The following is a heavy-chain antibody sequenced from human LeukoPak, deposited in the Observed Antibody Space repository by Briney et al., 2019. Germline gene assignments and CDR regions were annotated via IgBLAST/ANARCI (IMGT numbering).Heavy chain of an antibody. CDR1: GYTFTSYY. D-gene: IGHD3-22*01. J-gene: IGHJ4*02. CDR2: INPSGGST. CDR3: ARSITMIVVESGPLDY. Sequence: ASVKVSCKASGYTFTSYYMHWVRQAPGQGLEWMGIINPSGGSTSYAQKFQGRVTITADESTSTAYMELSSLRSEDTAVYYCARSITMIVVESGPLDYWGQGTLVTVSS. V-gene: IGHV1-46*01.